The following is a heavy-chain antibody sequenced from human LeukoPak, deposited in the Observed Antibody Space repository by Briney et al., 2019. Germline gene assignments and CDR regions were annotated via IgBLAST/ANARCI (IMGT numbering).Heavy chain of an antibody. Sequence: GGSLRLSCAASGFSFSTYGMHWVRQAPGKGLEWVALIWNAGTNTYYADSVKGRFTISRDNSKNTLYLQMNSLRAEDTAVYYCVGDTQPAGDYYLDYWGQGTLVIVSS. J-gene: IGHJ4*02. D-gene: IGHD1-26*01. CDR3: VGDTQPAGDYYLDY. V-gene: IGHV3-33*01. CDR1: GFSFSTYG. CDR2: IWNAGTNT.